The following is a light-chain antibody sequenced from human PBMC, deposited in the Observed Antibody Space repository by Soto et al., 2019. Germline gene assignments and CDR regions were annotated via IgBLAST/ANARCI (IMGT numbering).Light chain of an antibody. V-gene: IGLV2-14*01. CDR2: EVY. J-gene: IGLJ2*01. Sequence: QSVLTQPASVSGSPGQSITISCTGSTSDIGGYNYVSWFQQHPGKAPKLMIYEVYNRPSGVSNRFSGSKSGNTASLTISGLQVEDEADYYCSSYTTFSAPVVFGGGTKVTVL. CDR1: TSDIGGYNY. CDR3: SSYTTFSAPVV.